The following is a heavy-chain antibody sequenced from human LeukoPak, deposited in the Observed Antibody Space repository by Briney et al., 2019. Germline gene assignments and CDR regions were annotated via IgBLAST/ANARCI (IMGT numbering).Heavy chain of an antibody. CDR3: ARITYYYGSGSFMDV. CDR2: ISSSGSTT. Sequence: QTGGSLRLSCAASGFTFSSYEMNWVRQAPGKGLEWVSYISSSGSTTYYADSVKGRFTISRDNAKNSLYLQMNSLRAEDTAVYYCARITYYYGSGSFMDVWGKGTTVTISS. V-gene: IGHV3-48*03. D-gene: IGHD3-10*01. CDR1: GFTFSSYE. J-gene: IGHJ6*04.